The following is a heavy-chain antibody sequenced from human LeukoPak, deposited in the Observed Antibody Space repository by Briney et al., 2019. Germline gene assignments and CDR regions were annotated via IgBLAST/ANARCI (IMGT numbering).Heavy chain of an antibody. J-gene: IGHJ4*02. CDR3: AREVGIRGHFDY. CDR1: GGTFSKYT. D-gene: IGHD1-26*01. V-gene: IGHV1-69*13. CDR2: ITPLFGTA. Sequence: SVKVSCKASGGTFSKYTISWVRQRPGQGLEWMGGITPLFGTANYAQKFQGRVTITADESASTAYMELSSLRSEDTAVYYCAREVGIRGHFDYWGRGTPVTVSS.